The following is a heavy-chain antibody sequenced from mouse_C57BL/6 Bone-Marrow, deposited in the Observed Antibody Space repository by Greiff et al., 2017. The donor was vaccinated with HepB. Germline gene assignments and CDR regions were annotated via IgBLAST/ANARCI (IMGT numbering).Heavy chain of an antibody. J-gene: IGHJ1*03. CDR2: IWRGGST. CDR1: GFSLTSYG. Sequence: QVQLQQSGPGLVQPSQSLSITCTVSGFSLTSYGVHWVRQSPGKGLEWLGVIWRGGSTDYNAAFMSRLSITKDNSKSQVFFNMNSLQADDTAIYYCAKKSYYGSSYWYFDVWGTGTTVTVSS. CDR3: AKKSYYGSSYWYFDV. D-gene: IGHD1-1*01. V-gene: IGHV2-5*01.